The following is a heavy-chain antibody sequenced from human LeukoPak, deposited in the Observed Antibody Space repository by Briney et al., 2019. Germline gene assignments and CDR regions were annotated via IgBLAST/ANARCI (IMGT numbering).Heavy chain of an antibody. CDR1: GYTFTGYY. Sequence: VASVKVSCKASGYTFTGYYMHWVRQAPGQGLEWMGRINPNSGGTNYAQKFQGRVTMTRDTSISTAYTELSRLRSDDTAAYYCASPGLRYFDWLLLGDDAFDIWGQGTMVTVSS. CDR3: ASPGLRYFDWLLLGDDAFDI. D-gene: IGHD3-9*01. V-gene: IGHV1-2*06. J-gene: IGHJ3*02. CDR2: INPNSGGT.